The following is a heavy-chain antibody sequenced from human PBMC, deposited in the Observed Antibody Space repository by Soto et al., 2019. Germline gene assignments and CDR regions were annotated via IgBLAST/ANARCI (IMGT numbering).Heavy chain of an antibody. CDR2: IYYSGST. CDR1: GGSISSYY. V-gene: IGHV4-59*08. D-gene: IGHD3-10*01. Sequence: PSETLSLTCTVSGGSISSYYWSWIRQPPGKGLEWIGYIYYSGSTNYSPSLKSRVTISVDTSKNQFSLKLSSVTAADTAVYYCARHDYVGSGSYYTFDYWGQGTLVTVSS. CDR3: ARHDYVGSGSYYTFDY. J-gene: IGHJ4*02.